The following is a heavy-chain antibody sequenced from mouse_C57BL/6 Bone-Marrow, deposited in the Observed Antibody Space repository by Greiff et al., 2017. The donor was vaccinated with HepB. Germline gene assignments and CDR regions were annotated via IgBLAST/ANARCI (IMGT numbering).Heavy chain of an antibody. CDR2: IYPGDGDT. CDR1: GYAFSSSW. J-gene: IGHJ4*01. V-gene: IGHV1-82*01. Sequence: QVQLQQSGPELVKPGASVKISCKASGYAFSSSWMNWVKQRPGKGLEWIGRIYPGDGDTNYNEKFKGKATLTADKSSSTAYMQLSSLTSEDSAVYFCASYYYGSNLYAMDYWDRGNSVPVSS. D-gene: IGHD1-1*01. CDR3: ASYYYGSNLYAMDY.